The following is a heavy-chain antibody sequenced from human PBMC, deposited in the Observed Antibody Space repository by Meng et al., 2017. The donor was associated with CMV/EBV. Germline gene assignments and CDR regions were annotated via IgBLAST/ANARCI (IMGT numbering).Heavy chain of an antibody. V-gene: IGHV3-7*02. CDR2: IKNDGSER. CDR3: RLGHYSQD. CDR1: GLPISNYW. Sequence: YLVESGGGLVQPGGSLRLCCAASGLPISNYWMSWVRQAPGKGLEWVANIKNDGSERYYVDSVKGRFSISRDNADNSLYLQMNNLRAEDTAVYYCRLGHYSQDWGQGTLVTVSS. D-gene: IGHD4-17*01. J-gene: IGHJ4*02.